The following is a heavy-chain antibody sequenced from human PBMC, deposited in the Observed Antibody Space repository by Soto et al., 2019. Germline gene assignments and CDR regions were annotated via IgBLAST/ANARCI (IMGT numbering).Heavy chain of an antibody. V-gene: IGHV1-46*01. CDR1: GFSFTSYY. Sequence: ASVKVSCKASGFSFTSYYMHWVRQAPGQGLEWMGIINPSGGSTTYAQRFQGRLTMTKDTSTSTVYMDLSSLRSEDTAVYYCARGRRDAYEGDWFDPWGQGTLVTVSS. D-gene: IGHD5-12*01. J-gene: IGHJ5*02. CDR3: ARGRRDAYEGDWFDP. CDR2: INPSGGST.